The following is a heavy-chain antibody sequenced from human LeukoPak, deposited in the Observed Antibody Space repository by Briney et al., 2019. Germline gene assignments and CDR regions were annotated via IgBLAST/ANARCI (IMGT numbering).Heavy chain of an antibody. CDR3: ARGPGYQMDC. Sequence: GGSLRHLCAASGFPLSGYWVHWVRQAPEKGLVYVSVISSDGRITRYADSVKGRFTISRDNAKNTLYLQMNSLRAEDTAVYYCARGPGYQMDCWGQGTTVTVSS. J-gene: IGHJ6*02. D-gene: IGHD6-25*01. CDR1: GFPLSGYW. CDR2: ISSDGRIT. V-gene: IGHV3-74*01.